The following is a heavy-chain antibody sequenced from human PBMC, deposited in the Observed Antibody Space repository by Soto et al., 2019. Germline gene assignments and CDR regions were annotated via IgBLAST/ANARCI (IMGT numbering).Heavy chain of an antibody. CDR1: GFTFSTYG. CDR3: ARDRNGLDDVRYYYYGMDV. CDR2: ISYGGSNK. J-gene: IGHJ6*02. D-gene: IGHD1-1*01. Sequence: PGGSLRLSCAASGFTFSTYGMHWVRQAPGKGLEWVAVISYGGSNKYYADSVKGRFTISRDNSRDTLYLQMDSLGAEDTARYYCARDRNGLDDVRYYYYGMDVWGQGTTVTVSS. V-gene: IGHV3-30*03.